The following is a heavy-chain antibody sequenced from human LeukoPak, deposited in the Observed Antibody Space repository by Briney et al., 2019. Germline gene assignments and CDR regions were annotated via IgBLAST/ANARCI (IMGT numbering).Heavy chain of an antibody. Sequence: ASVKVSCKASGYTFATYAIQWVRQAPGQRLEWMGWINAGNGNTKYSQKFQGRVTITRDTSASTGYMELSSLRSEDTAVYYCAREHDVLTGFGLDVWGRGTTVTVSS. J-gene: IGHJ6*02. V-gene: IGHV1-3*01. CDR2: INAGNGNT. CDR1: GYTFATYA. CDR3: AREHDVLTGFGLDV. D-gene: IGHD3-9*01.